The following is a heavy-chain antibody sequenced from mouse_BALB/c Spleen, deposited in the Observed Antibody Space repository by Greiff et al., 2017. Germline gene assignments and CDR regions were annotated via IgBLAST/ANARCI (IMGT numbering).Heavy chain of an antibody. J-gene: IGHJ4*01. V-gene: IGHV1-82*01. CDR3: ARYDYVYAMDY. CDR2: IYPGDGDT. D-gene: IGHD2-4*01. Sequence: QVQLQQSGPELVKPGASVKISCKASGYAFSSSWMNWVKQRPGQGLEWIGRIYPGDGDTKYNGKFKGKATLTADKSSSTAYMQLSSLTSVDSAVYFCARYDYVYAMDYWGQGTSVTVSS. CDR1: GYAFSSSW.